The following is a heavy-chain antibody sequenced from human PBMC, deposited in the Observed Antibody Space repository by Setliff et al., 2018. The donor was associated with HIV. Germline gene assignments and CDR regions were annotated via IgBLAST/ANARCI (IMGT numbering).Heavy chain of an antibody. CDR1: GGTLRSYG. V-gene: IGHV1-69*04. J-gene: IGHJ6*02. CDR3: ARETYFFDVTTFYSYALGV. Sequence: VASVKVSCKASGGTLRSYGMTWVRQAPGQGLEWMGTVIPVRDMANYAEKFQGRVTITADRSTSTSYMELRGLRSEDTAVYFCARETYFFDVTTFYSYALGVWGQGTTVTVSS. D-gene: IGHD4-17*01. CDR2: VIPVRDMA.